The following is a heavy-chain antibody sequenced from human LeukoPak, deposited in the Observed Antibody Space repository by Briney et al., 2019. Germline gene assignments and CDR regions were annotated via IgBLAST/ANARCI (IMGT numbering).Heavy chain of an antibody. CDR2: ISYDGSNK. Sequence: GGSLRLSCAASGFTFSSYAMSWVRQAPGKGLEWVAVISYDGSNKYYADSVKGRFTISRDNSKNTLYLQMNSLRAEDTAVYYCATNEGKELMNFLDYWGQGTLVTVSS. V-gene: IGHV3-30-3*01. CDR3: ATNEGKELMNFLDY. CDR1: GFTFSSYA. J-gene: IGHJ4*02. D-gene: IGHD1-26*01.